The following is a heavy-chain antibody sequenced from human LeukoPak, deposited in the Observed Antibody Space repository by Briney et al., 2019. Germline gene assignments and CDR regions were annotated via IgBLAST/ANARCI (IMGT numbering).Heavy chain of an antibody. J-gene: IGHJ6*04. Sequence: PGGSLRLSCAASGFTFSSYSMSWVRQAPGKGLEWVSSISTSSSYIYYADSVKGRFTISRDNAKNSLYLQMNSLRAEDTAVYYCAELGITMIGGVWGKGTTVTISS. CDR3: AELGITMIGGV. CDR2: ISTSSSYI. D-gene: IGHD3-10*02. V-gene: IGHV3-21*01. CDR1: GFTFSSYS.